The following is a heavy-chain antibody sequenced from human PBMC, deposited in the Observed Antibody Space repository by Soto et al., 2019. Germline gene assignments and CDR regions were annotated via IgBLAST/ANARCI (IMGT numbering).Heavy chain of an antibody. Sequence: QVQLVQSGAEVKKPGSSVKVSCKAPGGTFSSYAISWVRQAPGQGLEWMGGVIPIFGTAKYAQKFQGRVTITADESTSTGYMKLRSLRSEGTAVYYCARSQGGSSSLDIYYYYYYGMDVWGQGTTVTVSS. D-gene: IGHD2-15*01. V-gene: IGHV1-69*01. CDR1: GGTFSSYA. J-gene: IGHJ6*02. CDR2: VIPIFGTA. CDR3: ARSQGGSSSLDIYYYYYYGMDV.